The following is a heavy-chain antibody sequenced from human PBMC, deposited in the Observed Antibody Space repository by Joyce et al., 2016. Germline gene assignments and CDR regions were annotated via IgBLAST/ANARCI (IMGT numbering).Heavy chain of an antibody. CDR1: GFTFSNYA. Sequence: QVHLVESGGGVVQPGRSLRLSCAASGFTFSNYAMHWVRQAPGKGLEWVAVISYDGSDKYYSDSVKGRFTISRDNSKNTLYLQMNSLRAEDTAVYYCARTGTTGIRFYYGMDVWGQGTTVTVSS. V-gene: IGHV3-30*04. D-gene: IGHD1-7*01. CDR2: ISYDGSDK. CDR3: ARTGTTGIRFYYGMDV. J-gene: IGHJ6*02.